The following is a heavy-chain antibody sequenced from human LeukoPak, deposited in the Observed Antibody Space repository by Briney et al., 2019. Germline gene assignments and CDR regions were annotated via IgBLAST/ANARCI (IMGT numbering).Heavy chain of an antibody. D-gene: IGHD3-16*01. Sequence: ASVKVSCKASGGTFSSYAISWVRQAPGQGLEWMGWINPNSGGTNYAQKFQGRVTMTRDTSISTAYMELSRLRSDDTAVYYCAGGPGRAFDIWGQGTMVTVSS. CDR2: INPNSGGT. CDR3: AGGPGRAFDI. V-gene: IGHV1-2*02. J-gene: IGHJ3*02. CDR1: GGTFSSYA.